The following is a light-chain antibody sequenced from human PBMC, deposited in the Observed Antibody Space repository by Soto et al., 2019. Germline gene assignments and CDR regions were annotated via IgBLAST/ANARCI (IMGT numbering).Light chain of an antibody. CDR2: AAS. Sequence: DIQLTQSPSSLSSSVGDRVTLTCRASQSISSYLNWYQQKPGKAPKLRIYAASSLQSGVPSRLSGSGSGTDFTLTISSMQPEDFATYYCQQSYSTLTFGGGTKVDIK. CDR3: QQSYSTLT. J-gene: IGKJ4*01. V-gene: IGKV1-39*01. CDR1: QSISSY.